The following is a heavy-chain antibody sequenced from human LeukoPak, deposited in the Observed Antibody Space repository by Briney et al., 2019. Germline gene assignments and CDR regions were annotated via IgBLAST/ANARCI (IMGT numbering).Heavy chain of an antibody. CDR3: ARDVAYYDILTGYPSYYYYGMDV. Sequence: SETLSLTCAVYGGSFSGYYWSWIRQPPGKGLEWIGEINHSGSTNYNPSLKSRVTISVDTSKNQFSLKLSSVTAADTAVYYCARDVAYYDILTGYPSYYYYGMDVWGQGTTVTVSS. CDR2: INHSGST. D-gene: IGHD3-9*01. V-gene: IGHV4-34*01. CDR1: GGSFSGYY. J-gene: IGHJ6*02.